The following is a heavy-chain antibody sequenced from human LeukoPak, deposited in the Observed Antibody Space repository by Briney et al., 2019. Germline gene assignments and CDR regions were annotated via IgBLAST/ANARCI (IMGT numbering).Heavy chain of an antibody. J-gene: IGHJ4*02. CDR1: GGSFSGYY. CDR2: INDSGNT. CDR3: ARTYYDRPVDY. D-gene: IGHD3-16*01. V-gene: IGHV4-34*01. Sequence: PSETLSLTCAVYGGSFSGYYWSWTRQPPGKGLDWIGEINDSGNTNYNPSLKSRVSISVDTSKNQFSLKLSSVTAADTAVYYCARTYYDRPVDYWGQGTLVTVSS.